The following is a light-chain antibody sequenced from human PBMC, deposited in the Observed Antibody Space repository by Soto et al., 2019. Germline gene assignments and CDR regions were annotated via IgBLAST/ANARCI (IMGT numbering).Light chain of an antibody. CDR2: WAS. CDR3: QQYFDTPLT. CDR1: QSVLSNSNNENY. J-gene: IGKJ4*01. V-gene: IGKV4-1*01. Sequence: DIVMTQSPDSLAVSLGERAAINCKSSQSVLSNSNNENYLAWYQQKPGQPPKLLIYWASTRESGVPDRFGGSGSGTDFTLTISSLQAEDVAVYYCQQYFDTPLTFGGGTKVEIK.